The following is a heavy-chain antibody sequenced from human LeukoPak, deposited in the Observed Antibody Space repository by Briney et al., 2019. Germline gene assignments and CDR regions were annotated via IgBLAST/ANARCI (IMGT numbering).Heavy chain of an antibody. CDR1: GFTFSASA. Sequence: GGSLRLSCAASGFTFSASAIHWVRQASGKGLEWVGHIRSYANRHATAYATSVKGRFTISRDDSENTAYLQMNGLKTEDTAVYYCARAEDIDDPGPFQHWGQGTLVTVSS. V-gene: IGHV3-73*01. D-gene: IGHD2-15*01. J-gene: IGHJ1*01. CDR2: IRSYANRHAT. CDR3: ARAEDIDDPGPFQH.